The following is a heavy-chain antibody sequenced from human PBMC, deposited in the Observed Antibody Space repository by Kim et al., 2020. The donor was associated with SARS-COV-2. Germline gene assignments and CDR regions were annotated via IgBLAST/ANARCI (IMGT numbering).Heavy chain of an antibody. V-gene: IGHV3-30*01. D-gene: IGHD3-3*01. Sequence: SVKGRFTISRDNSNDTLYLQMNSLRAEDTAVYYCARDREIRRITLFGVNDYWGQGTLVTVSS. J-gene: IGHJ4*02. CDR3: ARDREIRRITLFGVNDY.